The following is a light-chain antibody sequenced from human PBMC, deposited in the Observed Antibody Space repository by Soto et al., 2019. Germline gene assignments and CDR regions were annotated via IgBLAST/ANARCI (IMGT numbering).Light chain of an antibody. V-gene: IGKV1-39*01. CDR1: QSIYTY. Sequence: DIQMTQSPSSLSASVGDRVTITCRTGQSIYTYLSWYQQKPGKAPKLLIFAAYNLQSGVPSRFSGSGSGTDFTLTISSLQPEDFATYYCQQSYSTPPYTFGQGTKLDMK. J-gene: IGKJ2*01. CDR3: QQSYSTPPYT. CDR2: AAY.